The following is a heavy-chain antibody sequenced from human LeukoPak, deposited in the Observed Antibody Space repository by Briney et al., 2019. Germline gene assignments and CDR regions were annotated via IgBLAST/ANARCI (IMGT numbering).Heavy chain of an antibody. CDR1: GFTFRSYD. Sequence: GGSLRLSCAASGFTFRSYDMHWVRQAPGKGLEWVSAISGSGGSTYYADSVKGRFTISRDNSKNTLYLQMNSQRAEDTAVYYCAKDQGVVRPYYYMDVWGKGTTVTVSS. V-gene: IGHV3-23*01. J-gene: IGHJ6*03. D-gene: IGHD3-22*01. CDR3: AKDQGVVRPYYYMDV. CDR2: ISGSGGST.